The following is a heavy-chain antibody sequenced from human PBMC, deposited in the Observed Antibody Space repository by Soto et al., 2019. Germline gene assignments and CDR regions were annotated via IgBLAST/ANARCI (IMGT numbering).Heavy chain of an antibody. J-gene: IGHJ4*02. V-gene: IGHV3-30*18. Sequence: QVQLVESGGGVVQPGRSLRLSCAASGFTFSTYGMHWVRQAPGKGLEWVAVISNDGSNKYYADSVKGRFTISRDNSKNTLYLQTNSLRVEDTAVYYCAKAGEGGYGAYGYYFDYWGQGTLVTVSS. CDR1: GFTFSTYG. CDR3: AKAGEGGYGAYGYYFDY. D-gene: IGHD4-17*01. CDR2: ISNDGSNK.